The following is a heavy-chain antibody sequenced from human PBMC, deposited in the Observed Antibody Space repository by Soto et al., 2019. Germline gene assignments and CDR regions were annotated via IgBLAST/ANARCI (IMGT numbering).Heavy chain of an antibody. CDR3: ARDSSPYDYVWGSYPNWFDP. CDR2: ISSSSSYI. D-gene: IGHD3-16*02. J-gene: IGHJ5*02. Sequence: PGGSLRLSCAASRFTFSSYSMNWVRQAPGKGLEWVSSISSSSSYIYYADSVKGRFTISRDNAKNSLYLQMNSLRAEDTAVYYCARDSSPYDYVWGSYPNWFDPWGQGTLVTVSS. CDR1: RFTFSSYS. V-gene: IGHV3-21*01.